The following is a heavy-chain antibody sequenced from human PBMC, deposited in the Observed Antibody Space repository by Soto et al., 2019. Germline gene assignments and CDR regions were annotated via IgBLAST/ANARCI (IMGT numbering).Heavy chain of an antibody. D-gene: IGHD6-6*01. V-gene: IGHV6-1*01. CDR3: ARDRRIAARDYYYYGMDV. Sequence: SQTLSLTCAITGDSVSSNSAGWSWIRQSPSRGLEWLGRTYYRSKWYNDYAVSVKSRITINPDTSKNQFSLQLNSVTPEDTAVYYCARDRRIAARDYYYYGMDVWGQGTTVTVSS. CDR1: GDSVSSNSAG. J-gene: IGHJ6*02. CDR2: TYYRSKWYN.